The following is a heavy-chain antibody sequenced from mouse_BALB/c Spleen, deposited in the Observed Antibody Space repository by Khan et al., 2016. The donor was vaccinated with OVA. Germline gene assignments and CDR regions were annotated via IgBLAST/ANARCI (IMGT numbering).Heavy chain of an antibody. J-gene: IGHJ2*01. V-gene: IGHV3-2*02. Sequence: EVQLQESGPGLVRPSQSLSLTCTVTGYSITSGYGWNWIRQFPGNKLEWMGYISSSGSTNYNPSLKSRISITRDTSKNQFFLQLNSVTTEDTATYYCARTARIKYWGQGTTLTVSS. D-gene: IGHD1-2*01. CDR2: ISSSGST. CDR3: ARTARIKY. CDR1: GYSITSGYG.